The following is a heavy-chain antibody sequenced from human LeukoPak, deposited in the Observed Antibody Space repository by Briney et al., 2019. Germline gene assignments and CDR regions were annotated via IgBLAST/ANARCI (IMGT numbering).Heavy chain of an antibody. CDR2: ISSSSSYI. D-gene: IGHD2-15*01. Sequence: GGSLRLSCAASGFTFSSYSMNWVRQAPGKGLEWVSSISSSSSYIYYADSVKGRFTISRDNAKNSLYLQMNSLRAEDTAVYYCAKEGGDCSGGTCYYYYYMDVWGKGTTVTISS. CDR3: AKEGGDCSGGTCYYYYYMDV. CDR1: GFTFSSYS. V-gene: IGHV3-21*04. J-gene: IGHJ6*03.